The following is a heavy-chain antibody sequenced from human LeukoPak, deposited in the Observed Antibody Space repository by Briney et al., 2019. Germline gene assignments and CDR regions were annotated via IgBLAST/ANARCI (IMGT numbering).Heavy chain of an antibody. CDR1: GFTLRNYA. D-gene: IGHD2-15*01. V-gene: IGHV3-23*01. CDR3: AKVDWGSNCNDGRCPR. J-gene: IGHJ4*02. Sequence: GRSLRLSCAVSGFTLRNYAMSWVRQAPGKGLEWVSGGNSGSTHYADSVKGRFTISRDNSKNTLYLQMNGLRVEDTAVYHCAKVDWGSNCNDGRCPRWGQGTLVTVSS. CDR2: GNSGST.